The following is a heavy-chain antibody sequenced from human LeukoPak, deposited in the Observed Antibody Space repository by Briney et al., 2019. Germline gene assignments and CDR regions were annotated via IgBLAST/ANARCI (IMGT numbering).Heavy chain of an antibody. D-gene: IGHD6-19*01. Sequence: GGSLRLSCAASGFTVSSYYMYWVRQAPGKGLEWVSFIYSGGSTYYADSVKGRFTISRDNSKNTLYLQMNSLRAEDTAVYYCARGSGRDFDYWGQGTLVTVSS. J-gene: IGHJ4*02. CDR2: IYSGGST. CDR1: GFTVSSYY. V-gene: IGHV3-66*01. CDR3: ARGSGRDFDY.